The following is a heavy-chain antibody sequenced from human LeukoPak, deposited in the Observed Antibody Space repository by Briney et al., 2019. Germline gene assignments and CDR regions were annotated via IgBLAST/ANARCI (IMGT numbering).Heavy chain of an antibody. Sequence: SETLSLTCAVYGGSFSGYYWSWIRQPPGKGLEWIGEINHSGSTNYNPSLKSRVTISVDTSKNQFSLKLSSVTAAHTAVYYCARAAYYGPHWAYWGQGTLVTVSS. J-gene: IGHJ4*02. D-gene: IGHD4-17*01. V-gene: IGHV4-34*01. CDR1: GGSFSGYY. CDR2: INHSGST. CDR3: ARAAYYGPHWAY.